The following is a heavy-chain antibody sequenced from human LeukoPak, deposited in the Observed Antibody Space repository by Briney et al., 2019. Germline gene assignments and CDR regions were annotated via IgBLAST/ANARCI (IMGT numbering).Heavy chain of an antibody. CDR1: GYTFTSYD. Sequence: ASVKVSCKASGYTFTSYDINWVRQATGQGLEWVGWMNPNSGNTGYAQKFQGRVTMARNTSISTAYMELSSLRSEDTAVYYCARGGGPTPSGGFDPWGQGTLVTVSS. V-gene: IGHV1-8*01. J-gene: IGHJ5*02. CDR3: ARGGGPTPSGGFDP. D-gene: IGHD6-25*01. CDR2: MNPNSGNT.